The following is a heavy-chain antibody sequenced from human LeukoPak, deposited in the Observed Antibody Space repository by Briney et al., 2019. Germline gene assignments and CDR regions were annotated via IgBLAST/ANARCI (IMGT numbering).Heavy chain of an antibody. CDR3: ARDRTKRGYSCGLGY. CDR1: GGSISSSSYY. Sequence: SETLSLTCTVSGGSISSSSYYWGWIRQPPGKGLEWIGSIYYSGSTNYNPSLKSRVTISVDTSKNQFSLKLSSVTAADTAVYCCARDRTKRGYSCGLGYWGQGTLVTVSS. J-gene: IGHJ4*02. D-gene: IGHD5-18*01. CDR2: IYYSGST. V-gene: IGHV4-39*07.